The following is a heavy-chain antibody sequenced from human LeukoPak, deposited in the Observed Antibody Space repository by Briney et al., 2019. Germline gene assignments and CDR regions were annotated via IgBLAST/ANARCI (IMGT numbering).Heavy chain of an antibody. V-gene: IGHV5-51*01. CDR3: TRQGRY. CDR1: GYSFTSYW. CDR2: LYPADSRT. Sequence: GESLKISCKASGYSFTSYWIGWVRQMPGKGLEWMGVLYPADSRTTYSPSFQGQVTITADKSISTAYLQWSSLKASDTAMYYCTRQGRYWGRGTLVTVSS. J-gene: IGHJ4*02.